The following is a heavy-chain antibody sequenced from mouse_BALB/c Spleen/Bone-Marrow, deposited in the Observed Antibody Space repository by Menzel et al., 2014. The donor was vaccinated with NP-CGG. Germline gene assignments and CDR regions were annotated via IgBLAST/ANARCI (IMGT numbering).Heavy chain of an antibody. CDR3: ARWNGYYAMDY. V-gene: IGHV3-1*02. CDR2: IHYSAGT. CDR1: GYSIXSGYS. J-gene: IGHJ4*01. Sequence: EVQRVESGPDLVKPSQSLSLTCTVTGYSIXSGYSCHWIRQFPGNKLEWMGYIHYSAGTNYNPSLKSRISITRDTSKNQFFLQLNSGTTEDTATYYCARWNGYYAMDYWGQGTSVTVSS.